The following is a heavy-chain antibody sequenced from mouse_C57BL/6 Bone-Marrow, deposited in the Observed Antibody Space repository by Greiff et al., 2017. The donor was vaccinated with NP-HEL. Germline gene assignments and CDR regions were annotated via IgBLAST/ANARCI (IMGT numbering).Heavy chain of an antibody. CDR2: IDPSDSYT. V-gene: IGHV1-50*01. D-gene: IGHD5-2*01. CDR1: GYTFTSYW. J-gene: IGHJ4*01. Sequence: QVQLQQSGAELVKPGASVKLSCKASGYTFTSYWMQWVKQRPGQGLEWIGEIDPSDSYTNYNQKFKGKATLTVDTSSSTAYMQLSSLTSEDSAVYYCAREYVSYAMDYWGQGTSVTVSS. CDR3: AREYVSYAMDY.